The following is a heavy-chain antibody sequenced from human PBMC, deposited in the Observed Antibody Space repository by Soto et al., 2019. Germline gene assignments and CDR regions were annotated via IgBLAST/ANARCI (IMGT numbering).Heavy chain of an antibody. V-gene: IGHV5-10-1*01. D-gene: IGHD5-12*01. CDR2: IDPSDSYT. CDR1: GYXLTNIL. Sequence: EXLKISCKGSGYXLTNILVHWVRQMPGKGLEWIGRIDPSDSYTNYSPSFQCHVTISAEKSISTSYLKWSSLKASDTAMYYCARLSSGYDFDYWGQGTLGTVS. CDR3: ARLSSGYDFDY. J-gene: IGHJ4*02.